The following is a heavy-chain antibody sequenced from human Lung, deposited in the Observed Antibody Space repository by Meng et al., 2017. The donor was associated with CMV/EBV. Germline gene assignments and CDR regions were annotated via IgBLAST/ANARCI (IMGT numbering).Heavy chain of an antibody. V-gene: IGHV3-30-3*01. Sequence: GESXKISCAASGFTFSSYAMHWVRQAPGKGLEWVAVISYDGSNKYYADSVKGRFTISRDNSKNTLYLQMNSLRAEETDVYYCARGSRGTWYYSHADYYYGMDVXRGGXTVTVSS. J-gene: IGHJ6*04. CDR1: GFTFSSYA. CDR3: ARGSRGTWYYSHADYYYGMDV. CDR2: ISYDGSNK. D-gene: IGHD6-13*01.